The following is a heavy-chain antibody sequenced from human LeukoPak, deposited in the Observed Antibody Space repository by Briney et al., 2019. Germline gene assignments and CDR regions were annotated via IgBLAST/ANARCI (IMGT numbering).Heavy chain of an antibody. CDR2: INHSGST. CDR3: ARGPGDRGYFDY. Sequence: SETLSLTCTVSGGSISNYYWSWIRQPPGKGLEWIGEINHSGSTNYNPSLKSRVTISVDTSKNQFSLKLSSVTAADTAVYYCARGPGDRGYFDYWGQGTLVTVSS. J-gene: IGHJ4*02. D-gene: IGHD4-17*01. V-gene: IGHV4-34*01. CDR1: GGSISNYY.